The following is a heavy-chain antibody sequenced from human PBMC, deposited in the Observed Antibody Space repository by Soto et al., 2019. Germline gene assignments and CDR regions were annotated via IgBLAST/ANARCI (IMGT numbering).Heavy chain of an antibody. CDR2: FDPEDGET. V-gene: IGHV1-24*01. CDR3: ATDLFAAVAGKPYFPFDI. J-gene: IGHJ3*02. CDR1: GYTLTELS. Sequence: QVQLVQSGAEVKKPGASVKVSCKVSGYTLTELSMHWVRQAPGKGLEWMGGFDPEDGETIYAQKFEGRVTMTEDTSTDTAYMELSSLRSEDTAVYYCATDLFAAVAGKPYFPFDIWGQGTMVTVSS. D-gene: IGHD6-19*01.